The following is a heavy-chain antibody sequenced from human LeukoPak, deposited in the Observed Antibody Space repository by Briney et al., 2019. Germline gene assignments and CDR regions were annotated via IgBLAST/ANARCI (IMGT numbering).Heavy chain of an antibody. Sequence: GRSLRLSCAASGFTFSSYGMHWVRQAPGKGLEWVSYISSSSSYIYYADSVKGRFTISRDNAKNSLHLQMNSLRAEDTAVYYCAKVLEQLVPDYWGQGTLVTVSS. CDR2: ISSSSSYI. CDR1: GFTFSSYG. J-gene: IGHJ4*02. CDR3: AKVLEQLVPDY. D-gene: IGHD6-6*01. V-gene: IGHV3-21*01.